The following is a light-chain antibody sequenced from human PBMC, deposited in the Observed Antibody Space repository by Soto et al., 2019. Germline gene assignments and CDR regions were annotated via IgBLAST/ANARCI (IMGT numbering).Light chain of an antibody. CDR3: QQANSFPQS. J-gene: IGKJ5*01. CDR1: QGIGNW. V-gene: IGKV1D-12*01. CDR2: GAS. Sequence: DIQMTQSPSSVSASVGDTVTINCRASQGIGNWLAWYQQKPGKAPKLLIYGASSLQSGVPSRFSGSGSGTDFTLTISSLQPEDFATYYWQQANSFPQSFGQGTRLEIK.